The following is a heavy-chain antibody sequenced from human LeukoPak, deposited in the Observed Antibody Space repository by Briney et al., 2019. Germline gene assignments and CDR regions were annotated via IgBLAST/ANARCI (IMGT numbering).Heavy chain of an antibody. Sequence: GASVKVSCKASGYTFTSYDINWVRQATGQGLEWMGWMNPNSGNTGYAQKFQGRVTITRNTSISTAYMELSSLRSEDTAVYYCARGVVPAATLPYYYYMDVWGKGTTVTVSS. V-gene: IGHV1-8*03. CDR2: MNPNSGNT. CDR1: GYTFTSYD. CDR3: ARGVVPAATLPYYYYMDV. J-gene: IGHJ6*03. D-gene: IGHD2-2*01.